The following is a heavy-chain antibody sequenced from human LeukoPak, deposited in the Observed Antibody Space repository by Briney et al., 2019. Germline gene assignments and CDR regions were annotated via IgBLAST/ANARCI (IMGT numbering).Heavy chain of an antibody. CDR1: GFTFTNYA. J-gene: IGHJ5*02. V-gene: IGHV3-7*01. CDR3: ARGVSKNP. CDR2: IKEDGSEK. Sequence: GGSLRLSCAASGFTFTNYAMSWVRQAPGKGLEWVANIKEDGSEKYYVDSVKGRSTISRDNAKNSLYLQMSSLRAKDTSVYYCARGVSKNPWGQGTLVTVSS.